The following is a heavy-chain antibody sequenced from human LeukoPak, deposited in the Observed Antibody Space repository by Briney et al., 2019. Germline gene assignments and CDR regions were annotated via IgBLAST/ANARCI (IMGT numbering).Heavy chain of an antibody. J-gene: IGHJ5*02. CDR3: ARALSYGGYINRFDP. V-gene: IGHV3-74*03. CDR1: GFSFSDYS. Sequence: GGSLRLSCAASGFSFSDYSMNWVRQAPGKGLVCVSRINSDGSSTTYADSVKGRFTISRDNAKNTLYLQMNSLRAEDTAVYYRARALSYGGYINRFDPLGQGTLVTVSS. CDR2: INSDGSST. D-gene: IGHD4-23*01.